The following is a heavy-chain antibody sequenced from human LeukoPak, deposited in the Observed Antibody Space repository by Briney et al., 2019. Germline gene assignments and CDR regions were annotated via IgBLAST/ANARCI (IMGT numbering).Heavy chain of an antibody. CDR2: MNPNSGNT. CDR3: ARLYCSSTSCYNHYYYYMDV. D-gene: IGHD2-2*02. Sequence: ASVKVSRKASGYTFTSYDINWVRQATGQGLEWMGWMNPNSGNTGYAQKFQGRVTITRNTSISTAYMELSSLRSEDTAVYYCARLYCSSTSCYNHYYYYMDVWGKGTTVTVSS. CDR1: GYTFTSYD. V-gene: IGHV1-8*03. J-gene: IGHJ6*03.